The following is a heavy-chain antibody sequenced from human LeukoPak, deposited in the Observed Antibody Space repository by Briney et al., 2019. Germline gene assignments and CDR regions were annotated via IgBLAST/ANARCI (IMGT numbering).Heavy chain of an antibody. V-gene: IGHV4-34*01. J-gene: IGHJ4*02. CDR2: INHSGST. CDR3: AGQEAYGSGSVGFDY. Sequence: PSETLSLTCAVYGGSFSGYYWSWIRQPPGKGLEWIGEINHSGSTNYNPSLKSRVTISVDTSKNQFSLKLSSVTAADTAVYYCAGQEAYGSGSVGFDYWGQGTLVTVSS. D-gene: IGHD3-10*01. CDR1: GGSFSGYY.